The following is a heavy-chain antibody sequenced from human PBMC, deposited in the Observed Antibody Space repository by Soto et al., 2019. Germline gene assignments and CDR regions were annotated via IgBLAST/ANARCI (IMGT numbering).Heavy chain of an antibody. D-gene: IGHD3-22*01. CDR2: LSWTGVTI. J-gene: IGHJ6*04. CDR3: AASGSYDSSDYSGFHYGMEV. CDR1: GFTFDDYA. V-gene: IGHV3-9*01. Sequence: EVQLVESGGGLVQPGRSLRLSCAASGFTFDDYAMHWVRQVPGKALQWVSGLSWTGVTIVYAASVKGRFTISRDNAKKSLYLQMNGVRPDDTALYYCAASGSYDSSDYSGFHYGMEVWGIGTTVTVS.